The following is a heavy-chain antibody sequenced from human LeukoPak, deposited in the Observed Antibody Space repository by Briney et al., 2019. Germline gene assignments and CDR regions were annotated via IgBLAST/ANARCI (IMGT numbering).Heavy chain of an antibody. Sequence: GESLKISCKGSGYSFTSYWIGWVRQVPRKGLEWMGIIYPGDSDTRYSPSFQGQVTISADKSISTAYLQWSSLKASDTAMYYCARRIDSSGYYHHDAFDIWGQGAMVTVSS. CDR3: ARRIDSSGYYHHDAFDI. CDR1: GYSFTSYW. D-gene: IGHD3-22*01. J-gene: IGHJ3*02. CDR2: IYPGDSDT. V-gene: IGHV5-51*01.